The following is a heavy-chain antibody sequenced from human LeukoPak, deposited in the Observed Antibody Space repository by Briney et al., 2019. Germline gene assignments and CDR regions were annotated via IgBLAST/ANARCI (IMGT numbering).Heavy chain of an antibody. Sequence: GGSLRLSCAASGFTFSSYAMSWVRQAPGKGLEWVSDISGRGGSTYYADSVKGRFTIPRDNSKNTLYLQMNSLRAEDTAVYYCANSITIFGVVIPYSFDYWGQGTLVTVSS. D-gene: IGHD3-3*01. J-gene: IGHJ4*02. V-gene: IGHV3-23*01. CDR2: ISGRGGST. CDR1: GFTFSSYA. CDR3: ANSITIFGVVIPYSFDY.